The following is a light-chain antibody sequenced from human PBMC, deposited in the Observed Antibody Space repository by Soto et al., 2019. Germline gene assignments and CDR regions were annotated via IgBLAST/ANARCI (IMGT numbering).Light chain of an antibody. CDR3: SSYAGSNNFMV. CDR1: MRDVGAYNL. V-gene: IGLV2-8*01. J-gene: IGLJ2*01. Sequence: QSALTQPASVSGSPGQSITISCAGTMRDVGAYNLVSWYQQHPGKAPKLMIYEVSKRPSGVPDRFSGSKSGNTASLTVSGLQAEDEADYYCSSYAGSNNFMVFGGGTKLTVL. CDR2: EVS.